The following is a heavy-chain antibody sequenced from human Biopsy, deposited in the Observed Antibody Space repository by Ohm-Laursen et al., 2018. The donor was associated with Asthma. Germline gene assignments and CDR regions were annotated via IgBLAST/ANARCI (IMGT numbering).Heavy chain of an antibody. V-gene: IGHV4-61*01. J-gene: IGHJ6*02. D-gene: IGHD3-10*01. CDR1: GGSVSTGSYY. CDR3: ARGPNYHGSGRAPIGMDV. CDR2: IYSTGSE. Sequence: GTLSLTCTVSGGSVSTGSYYWSWIRQPPGKGLEWLGYIYSTGSENYNPSLKSRVTISVDTSKNQFFLRLNSVTAADTAVYYCARGPNYHGSGRAPIGMDVWGQGTTVTVSS.